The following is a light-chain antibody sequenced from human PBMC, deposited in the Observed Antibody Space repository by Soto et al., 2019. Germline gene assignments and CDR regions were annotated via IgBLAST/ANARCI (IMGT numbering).Light chain of an antibody. Sequence: EIVLTQSPATLSLSPGERATLSCRASQSVSSYLAWYQQKPGQAPRLLIYDASNRATGIPARFSGSGSGTDFTLTISSLEPEHFAVYYCQQRSNWPRVTFGPGTKVDIK. CDR2: DAS. V-gene: IGKV3-11*01. J-gene: IGKJ3*01. CDR3: QQRSNWPRVT. CDR1: QSVSSY.